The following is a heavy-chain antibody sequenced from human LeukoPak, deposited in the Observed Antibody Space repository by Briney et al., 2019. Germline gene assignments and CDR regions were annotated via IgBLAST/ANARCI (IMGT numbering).Heavy chain of an antibody. CDR1: GYTFTGYY. CDR2: INPNSGGT. CDR3: ARGSSSWELDY. V-gene: IGHV1-2*06. J-gene: IGHJ4*02. D-gene: IGHD6-13*01. Sequence: ASVKVSCKASGYTFTGYYMHWVRQAPGQGLEWMGRINPNSGGTNYAQKFQGRVTMTRDTSISTAYMELSSLRSEDTAVFYCARGSSSWELDYWGQGTLVTVSS.